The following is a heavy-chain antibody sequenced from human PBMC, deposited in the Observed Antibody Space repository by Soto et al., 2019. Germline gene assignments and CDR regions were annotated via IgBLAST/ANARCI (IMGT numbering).Heavy chain of an antibody. J-gene: IGHJ4*02. Sequence: PSESLTQTYSDSGGPLRRRNWRIWWRQPPGKGLEWIGEAHHSGRTNYNPSLKSRVTISVDKSKNHFSLKLSSVTAADTAVYYCARSEATGLDYWGQGTLVTVSS. V-gene: IGHV4-4*02. CDR1: GGPLRRRNW. D-gene: IGHD1-26*01. CDR3: ARSEATGLDY. CDR2: AHHSGRT.